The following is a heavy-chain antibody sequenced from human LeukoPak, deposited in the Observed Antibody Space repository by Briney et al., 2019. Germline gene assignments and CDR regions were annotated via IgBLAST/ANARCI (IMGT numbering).Heavy chain of an antibody. CDR3: ARALEGVHFDY. V-gene: IGHV4-59*01. CDR2: IYYSGST. J-gene: IGHJ4*02. D-gene: IGHD3-10*01. Sequence: SETLSLTCTVSGGSISSYYWSWIRQPPGKGLEWIGYIYYSGSTNYSPSLKSRVTMSVDMSKNQFSLKLSSVTAADTAVYYCARALEGVHFDYWGQGTLVTVSS. CDR1: GGSISSYY.